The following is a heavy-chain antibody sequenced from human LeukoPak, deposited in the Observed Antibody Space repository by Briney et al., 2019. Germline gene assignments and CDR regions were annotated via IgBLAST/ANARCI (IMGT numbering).Heavy chain of an antibody. V-gene: IGHV1-2*02. CDR1: GYTFTSYY. CDR2: INPNSGGT. Sequence: GASVKVSCKASGYTFTSYYMHWVRQAPGQGLEWMGWINPNSGGTNYAQKFQGRVTMTRDTSISTAYMELSRLRSDDTAVYYCARDRRYCSGGSCYSGLGYWGQGTLVTVSS. CDR3: ARDRRYCSGGSCYSGLGY. D-gene: IGHD2-15*01. J-gene: IGHJ4*02.